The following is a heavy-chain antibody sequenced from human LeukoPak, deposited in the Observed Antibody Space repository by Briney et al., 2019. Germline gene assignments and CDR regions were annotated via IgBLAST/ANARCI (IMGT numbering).Heavy chain of an antibody. D-gene: IGHD6-6*01. Sequence: SETLSLTCAVYGGSFSGYYWSWIRQHPGKGLEWIGYIYYSGSTYYNPSLKSRVTISVDTSKNQFSLKLSSVTAADTAVYYCARNKREYSSSSGSFDYWGQGTLVTVSS. V-gene: IGHV4-31*11. CDR1: GGSFSGYY. CDR3: ARNKREYSSSSGSFDY. J-gene: IGHJ4*02. CDR2: IYYSGST.